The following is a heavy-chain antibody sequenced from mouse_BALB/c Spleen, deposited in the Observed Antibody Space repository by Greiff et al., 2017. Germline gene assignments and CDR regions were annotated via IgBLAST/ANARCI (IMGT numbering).Heavy chain of an antibody. CDR1: GYTFTSYW. CDR3: ARSVYYGNFRWYFDV. CDR2: INPSNGRT. D-gene: IGHD2-1*01. V-gene: IGHV1S81*02. Sequence: VQLQQPGAELVKPGASVKLSCKASGYTFTSYWMHWVKQRPGQGLEWIGEINPSNGRTNYNEKFKSKATLTVDKSSSTAYMQLSSLTSEDSAVYYCARSVYYGNFRWYFDVWGAGTTVTVSS. J-gene: IGHJ1*01.